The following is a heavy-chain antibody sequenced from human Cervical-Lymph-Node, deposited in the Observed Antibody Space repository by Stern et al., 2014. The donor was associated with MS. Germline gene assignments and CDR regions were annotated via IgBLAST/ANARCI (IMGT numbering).Heavy chain of an antibody. CDR3: ARVGCNNGFCPFDH. CDR2: INPDDGDT. Sequence: QVKLVQSGAEVKKPGASMKVSCKAYAYTFNNYGISWVRQAPGQGIEWMGGINPDDGDTNYALKFQGRVTMTTDTSTTTAYMELRSLTSDDTAVYYCARVGCNNGFCPFDHWGQGTLVTVSS. CDR1: AYTFNNYG. D-gene: IGHD2-8*01. V-gene: IGHV1-18*01. J-gene: IGHJ4*02.